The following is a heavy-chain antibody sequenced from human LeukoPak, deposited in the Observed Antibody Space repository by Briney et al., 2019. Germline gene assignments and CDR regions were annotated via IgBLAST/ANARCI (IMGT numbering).Heavy chain of an antibody. CDR2: ISGGDGTT. V-gene: IGHV3-23*01. D-gene: IGHD6-6*01. J-gene: IGHJ4*02. CDR3: AKAGSLDIAARQNY. CDR1: GLTLSNVW. Sequence: GGSLRLSCAVSGLTLSNVWMNWVRQAPGKGLEWVSGISGGDGTTFYADSVKGRFTISRGNSKNTLYLQMNSLRAEDTAVYYCAKAGSLDIAARQNYWGQGTLVTVSS.